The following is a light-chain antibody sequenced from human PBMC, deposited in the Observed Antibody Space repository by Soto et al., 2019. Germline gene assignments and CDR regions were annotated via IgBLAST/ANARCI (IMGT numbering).Light chain of an antibody. CDR3: SSYTSSSSYV. CDR1: SSDVGGYNY. Sequence: QSVLTQAAAVSGSPGQSITISCTGTSSDVGGYNYVAWYQQHPGKAPKLMIYEVSNRPSEVSNRFSGSKSGNTASLTISGLQAEDEADYYCSSYTSSSSYVFGTGTKVTVL. V-gene: IGLV2-14*01. J-gene: IGLJ1*01. CDR2: EVS.